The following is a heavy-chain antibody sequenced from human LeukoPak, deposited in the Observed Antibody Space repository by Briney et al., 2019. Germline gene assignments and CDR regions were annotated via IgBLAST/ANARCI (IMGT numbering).Heavy chain of an antibody. Sequence: PGGSLXLSCAASGFTFSSYAMSWVRQAPGKGLEWVSAISGSGGSTYYADSVKGRFAISRDNSKNTLYLQMNSLRAEDTAVYYCAKTEYQLLSRWFDPWGQGTLVTVSS. J-gene: IGHJ5*02. D-gene: IGHD2-2*01. CDR2: ISGSGGST. CDR3: AKTEYQLLSRWFDP. CDR1: GFTFSSYA. V-gene: IGHV3-23*01.